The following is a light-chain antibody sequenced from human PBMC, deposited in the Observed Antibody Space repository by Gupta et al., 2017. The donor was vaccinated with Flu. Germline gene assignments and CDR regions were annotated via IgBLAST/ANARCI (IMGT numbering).Light chain of an antibody. CDR2: RNT. J-gene: IGLJ1*01. CDR3: AAWDDSLSGLYV. Sequence: QSVLTQPPSASGAPGQRVTISCSGRRSNIGSNYVYWYQQLPGTAPKLLIYRNTQRPSGVPDRFSGSKSGTSASLAISGLRSEDEAYYYCAAWDDSLSGLYVFGTGTKVTVL. CDR1: RSNIGSNY. V-gene: IGLV1-47*01.